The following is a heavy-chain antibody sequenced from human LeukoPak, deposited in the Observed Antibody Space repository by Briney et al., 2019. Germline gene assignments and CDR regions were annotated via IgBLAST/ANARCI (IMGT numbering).Heavy chain of an antibody. CDR1: GGSISSGSYY. CDR2: IYTSGST. J-gene: IGHJ6*03. V-gene: IGHV4-61*02. D-gene: IGHD1-14*01. Sequence: SETLSLTCTVSGGSISSGSYYWSWIRQPAGKGLEWIGRIYTSGSTNYNPSLKSRVTISVDTSKNQFSLKLSSVTAADTAVYYCASIRRDYYYYYMDVWGKGTTVTVSS. CDR3: ASIRRDYYYYYMDV.